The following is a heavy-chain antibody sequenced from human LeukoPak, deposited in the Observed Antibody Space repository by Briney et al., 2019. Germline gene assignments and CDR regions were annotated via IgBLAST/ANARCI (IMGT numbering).Heavy chain of an antibody. CDR1: GFTFSSYS. J-gene: IGHJ2*01. D-gene: IGHD3-10*01. V-gene: IGHV3-21*01. CDR2: ISSSSSYI. CDR3: ARDSPRTVLLWFGFDL. Sequence: GGSLRLSCAASGFTFSSYSMNWVCQAPGKGLEWVSSISSSSSYIYYADSVKGRFTISRDNAKNSLYLQMNSLRAEDTAVYYCARDSPRTVLLWFGFDLWGRGALVTVSS.